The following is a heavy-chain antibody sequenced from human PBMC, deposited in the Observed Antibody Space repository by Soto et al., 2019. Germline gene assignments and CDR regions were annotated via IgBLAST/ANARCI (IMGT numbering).Heavy chain of an antibody. CDR1: GGTFSSYT. CDR3: ARDTHVIVPAAIGWFDP. J-gene: IGHJ5*02. D-gene: IGHD2-2*01. Sequence: QVQLVQSGAEVKKPGSSVKVSCKASGGTFSSYTISWVRQAPGQGLEWMGRIIPILGIANYAQKFQGRVTITADKATSTAYMELSSLRSEDTAVYYCARDTHVIVPAAIGWFDPWGQGTLVTVSS. V-gene: IGHV1-69*02. CDR2: IIPILGIA.